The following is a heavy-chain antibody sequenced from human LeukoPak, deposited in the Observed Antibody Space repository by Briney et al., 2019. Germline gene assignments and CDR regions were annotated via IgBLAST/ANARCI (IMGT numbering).Heavy chain of an antibody. Sequence: PGGSLRLSCAASGFTFSSYGMHWVRQAPGKGLEWVAVISYDGSNKYYADSVKGRFIISRDNSKNTLYLQMNSLRAEDTAVYYCAKVRKPRALLGVFDYWGQGTLVTVSS. V-gene: IGHV3-30*18. CDR3: AKVRKPRALLGVFDY. CDR2: ISYDGSNK. D-gene: IGHD3-16*01. CDR1: GFTFSSYG. J-gene: IGHJ4*02.